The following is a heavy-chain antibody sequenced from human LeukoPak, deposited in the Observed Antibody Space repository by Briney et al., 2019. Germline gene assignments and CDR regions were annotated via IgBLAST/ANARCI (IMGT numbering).Heavy chain of an antibody. CDR2: INHSGST. Sequence: SETLSLTCAVYGGSFSGYYWSWIRQPPGKGLEWIGEINHSGSTNYNPSLKSRVTISVGTSKNQFSLKLSSVTAADTAVYYCARNGDGLLWFGEFYYWGQGTLVTVSS. CDR3: ARNGDGLLWFGEFYY. J-gene: IGHJ4*02. V-gene: IGHV4-34*01. D-gene: IGHD3-10*01. CDR1: GGSFSGYY.